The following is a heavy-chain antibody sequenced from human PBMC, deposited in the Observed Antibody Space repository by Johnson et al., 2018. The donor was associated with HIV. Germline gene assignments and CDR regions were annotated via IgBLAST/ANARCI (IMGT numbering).Heavy chain of an antibody. Sequence: VQLVESGGGLVQPGGSLRLSCAASGFTFSTFYMSWVRQAPGKGLEWVANIKHDGSEKYYVDSVKGRFTISRDNAKNSLYLQLTSLRAEDTAVYYCAKNKYSSGWYDAFDIWGQGTVVTVSS. CDR2: IKHDGSEK. D-gene: IGHD6-19*01. CDR1: GFTFSTFY. J-gene: IGHJ3*02. CDR3: AKNKYSSGWYDAFDI. V-gene: IGHV3-7*01.